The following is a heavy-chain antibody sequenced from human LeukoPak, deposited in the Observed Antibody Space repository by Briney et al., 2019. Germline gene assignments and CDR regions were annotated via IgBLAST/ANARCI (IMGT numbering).Heavy chain of an antibody. CDR1: GGTFNINA. CDR2: SIPIFGTR. J-gene: IGHJ5*02. Sequence: ASVKVSCKASGGTFNINAIHWVRQAPGQGLEWMGGSIPIFGTRKYAQKFQGRVTITMDESTSTAYMELSSLRSEDTAVYFCARGRSGIPAVTYNWFDPWGQGTLVTVSS. D-gene: IGHD6-13*01. CDR3: ARGRSGIPAVTYNWFDP. V-gene: IGHV1-69*05.